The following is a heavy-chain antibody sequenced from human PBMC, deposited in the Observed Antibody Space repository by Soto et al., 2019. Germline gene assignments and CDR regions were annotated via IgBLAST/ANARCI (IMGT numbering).Heavy chain of an antibody. Sequence: PSETLSLTCTVSGGSISSYYWSWIRQPPGKGLEWIGYIYYSGSTNYNPSLKSRVTISVDTSKNQFSLKLSSVTAADTAVYYCAVGHEYSSSSKWYYYYYMDVWGKGTTVTVSS. D-gene: IGHD6-6*01. V-gene: IGHV4-59*01. CDR2: IYYSGST. CDR3: AVGHEYSSSSKWYYYYYMDV. J-gene: IGHJ6*03. CDR1: GGSISSYY.